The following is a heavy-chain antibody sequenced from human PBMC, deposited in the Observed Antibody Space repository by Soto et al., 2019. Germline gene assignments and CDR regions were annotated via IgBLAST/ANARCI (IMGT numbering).Heavy chain of an antibody. J-gene: IGHJ5*02. CDR3: ARYDAESGSNKLDP. Sequence: QVQLQESGPGLVKPSETLSVTCTVSGGSVSSRSHFWSCIRQPPGGGLQWIGYIYYSGSTNYDPSLKRRATLSVDTSRTPFSLRLTSVTAADTAVYYCARYDAESGSNKLDPWGQGTLVTVSS. D-gene: IGHD5-12*01. V-gene: IGHV4-61*01. CDR2: IYYSGST. CDR1: GGSVSSRSHF.